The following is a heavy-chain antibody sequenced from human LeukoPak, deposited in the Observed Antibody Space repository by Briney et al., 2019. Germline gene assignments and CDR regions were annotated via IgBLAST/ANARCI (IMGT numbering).Heavy chain of an antibody. Sequence: GESLRLSCAASGFTFSSYWMHWVRQVPGKGLVWVSRINSDGSSTSYADSVKGRFTISRDNAKNTLYVQMNSLGAEDTAVYYCSTGSGHAFDIWGRGTMVTVSS. V-gene: IGHV3-74*01. J-gene: IGHJ3*02. CDR2: INSDGSST. D-gene: IGHD3-10*01. CDR3: STGSGHAFDI. CDR1: GFTFSSYW.